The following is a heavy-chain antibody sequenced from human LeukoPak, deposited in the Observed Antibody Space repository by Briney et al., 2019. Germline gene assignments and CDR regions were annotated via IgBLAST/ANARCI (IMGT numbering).Heavy chain of an antibody. D-gene: IGHD3-16*02. J-gene: IGHJ4*02. CDR1: GYTLAELS. CDR2: FDPEDGET. Sequence: ASVKVSCKVSGYTLAELSMHWVRQAPGKGLEWMGAFDPEDGETIYAQKFQGRVTMTEDTSTDTAYMELSSLRSEDTAVYYCATAGGLITFGGVIVDFDYWGQGTLVTVSS. CDR3: ATAGGLITFGGVIVDFDY. V-gene: IGHV1-24*01.